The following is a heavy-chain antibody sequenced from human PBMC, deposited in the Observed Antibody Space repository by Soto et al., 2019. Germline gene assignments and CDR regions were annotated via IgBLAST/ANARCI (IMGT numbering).Heavy chain of an antibody. CDR2: ISYDGSNK. D-gene: IGHD1-26*01. CDR3: AILRCGY. J-gene: IGHJ4*02. Sequence: QVQLVESGGGVVQPGRSLRLSCAASGFTFSSYGMHWVRQAPGKGLEWVAVISYDGSNKYYADSVKGRFTISRDNSKNKLYLQMKSLRAEDTAVYYCAILRCGYWGQGTLVTVSS. V-gene: IGHV3-30*03. CDR1: GFTFSSYG.